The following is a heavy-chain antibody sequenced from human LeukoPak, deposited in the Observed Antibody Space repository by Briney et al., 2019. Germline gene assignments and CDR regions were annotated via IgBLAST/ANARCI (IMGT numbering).Heavy chain of an antibody. J-gene: IGHJ4*02. D-gene: IGHD1-26*01. Sequence: GGSLRLSCTASGFTLGAYAMSWVRQAQGKGLEWVGLIRSKAYGGTTEYVASVKGRFTISRDDSKSIAYLQMNSLKTEDTAVYYCTRGGVIGGATRRAFDYWGQGTLVTVSS. V-gene: IGHV3-49*04. CDR2: IRSKAYGGTT. CDR3: TRGGVIGGATRRAFDY. CDR1: GFTLGAYA.